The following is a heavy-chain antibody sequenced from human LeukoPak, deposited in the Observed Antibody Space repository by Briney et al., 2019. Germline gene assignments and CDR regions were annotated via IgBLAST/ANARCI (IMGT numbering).Heavy chain of an antibody. CDR3: ARIPDVSGWPFDY. CDR2: IRYSGRT. CDR1: DGSINSDF. V-gene: IGHV4-59*01. D-gene: IGHD6-19*01. Sequence: PSETLSLTCTASDGSINSDFWTWIRQPPGKGLEGIGYIRYSGRTSYHPSLKRRVSISIDASQNLFSLKLRSVTTADTAIYYCARIPDVSGWPFDYWGQGTLVTVSS. J-gene: IGHJ4*02.